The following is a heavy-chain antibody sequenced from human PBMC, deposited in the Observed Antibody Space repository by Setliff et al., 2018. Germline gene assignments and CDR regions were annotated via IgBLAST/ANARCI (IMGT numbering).Heavy chain of an antibody. CDR2: ITGNGRRT. V-gene: IGHV3-48*04. J-gene: IGHJ6*02. Sequence: PGGSLRLSCAASGFDFINYNMNWVRQVPGKGLEWVSCITGNGRRTFYADSVKGRFTMSRDNAKNSLYLQMNSLRAEDTAVYYCARDHAYGSRFYYYYYGMDVWGQGTTVTVSS. CDR3: ARDHAYGSRFYYYYYGMDV. D-gene: IGHD3-10*01. CDR1: GFDFINYN.